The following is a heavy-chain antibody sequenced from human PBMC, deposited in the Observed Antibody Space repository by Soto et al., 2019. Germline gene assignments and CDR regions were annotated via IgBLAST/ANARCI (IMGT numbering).Heavy chain of an antibody. CDR3: AGRDGYNYILDY. Sequence: SETLSLTCTVSGGSISSYYWSWIRQPPGKGLEWIGYIYYSGSTNYNPSLKSRVTISVDTSKNQFSLKLSSVTAADTAVYYCAGRDGYNYILDYWGQGTLVTVSS. J-gene: IGHJ4*02. CDR2: IYYSGST. V-gene: IGHV4-59*01. D-gene: IGHD5-12*01. CDR1: GGSISSYY.